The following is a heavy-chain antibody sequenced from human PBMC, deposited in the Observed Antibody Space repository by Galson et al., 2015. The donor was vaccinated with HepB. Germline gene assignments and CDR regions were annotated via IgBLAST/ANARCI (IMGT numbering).Heavy chain of an antibody. J-gene: IGHJ3*02. Sequence: SVKVSCKASGYTFTGYYMHWVRQAPGQGLEWMGWINPNSGGSNYAQKFQGRVTMTRDTSISTAYMELSRLRSDDTAVYYCASPDCSSTSCHDAFDIWGQGTMVTVSS. CDR3: ASPDCSSTSCHDAFDI. CDR2: INPNSGGS. D-gene: IGHD2-2*01. CDR1: GYTFTGYY. V-gene: IGHV1-2*02.